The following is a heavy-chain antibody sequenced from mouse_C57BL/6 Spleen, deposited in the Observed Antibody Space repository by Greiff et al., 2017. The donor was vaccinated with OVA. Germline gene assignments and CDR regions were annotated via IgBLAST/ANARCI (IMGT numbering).Heavy chain of an antibody. CDR2: IDPEDGET. CDR3: ARFPGVYYGKRNAMDY. D-gene: IGHD2-1*01. CDR1: GFNIKDYY. Sequence: LVASGAELVKPGASVKLSCTASGFNIKDYYMHWVKQRTEQGLEWIGRIDPEDGETKYAPKFQGKATITAATYSNTAYLQLSSLTSEDTAVYYCARFPGVYYGKRNAMDYWGQGTSVTVSS. J-gene: IGHJ4*01. V-gene: IGHV14-2*01.